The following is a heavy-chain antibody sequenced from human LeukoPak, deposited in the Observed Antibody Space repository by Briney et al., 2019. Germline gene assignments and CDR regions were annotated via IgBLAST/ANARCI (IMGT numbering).Heavy chain of an antibody. CDR3: ARDDYCGGDCRTSAFDY. D-gene: IGHD2-21*02. V-gene: IGHV3-48*01. Sequence: GGSLRLSCAASGFTFSSYSMNWVRQAPGKGLEWASYISSSSSTIYYADSVKGRFTISRDNAKNSLYLQMNSLRAEDTAVYYCARDDYCGGDCRTSAFDYWGQGTLVTVSS. J-gene: IGHJ4*02. CDR2: ISSSSSTI. CDR1: GFTFSSYS.